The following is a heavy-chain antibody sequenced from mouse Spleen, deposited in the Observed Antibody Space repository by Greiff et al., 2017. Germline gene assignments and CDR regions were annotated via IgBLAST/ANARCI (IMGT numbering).Heavy chain of an antibody. CDR1: GFTFSSYA. J-gene: IGHJ2*01. Sequence: EVQRVESGGGLVKPGGSLKLSCAASGFTFSSYAMSWVRQTPEKRLEWVAYISSGGGNTYYPDSVKGRFTISRDNAKNTLYLQMSSLRSEDTALYYCARDRGNYDYWGQGTTLTVSS. CDR3: ARDRGNYDY. V-gene: IGHV5-9-3*01. CDR2: ISSGGGNT. D-gene: IGHD2-1*01.